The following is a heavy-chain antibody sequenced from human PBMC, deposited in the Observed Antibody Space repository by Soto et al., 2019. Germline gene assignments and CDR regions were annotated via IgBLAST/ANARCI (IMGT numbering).Heavy chain of an antibody. CDR3: ATLTRDSSSSWLFDY. J-gene: IGHJ4*02. Sequence: GGSLRLACAASGFTFSTYAMSWVHQAPGNGLEWVSTISGSGGDTYFADSVKGRFTISRDNSKNTLYLQMNSLRAEDPALYYCATLTRDSSSSWLFDYWGQGTLVTVSS. CDR1: GFTFSTYA. D-gene: IGHD6-6*01. V-gene: IGHV3-23*01. CDR2: ISGSGGDT.